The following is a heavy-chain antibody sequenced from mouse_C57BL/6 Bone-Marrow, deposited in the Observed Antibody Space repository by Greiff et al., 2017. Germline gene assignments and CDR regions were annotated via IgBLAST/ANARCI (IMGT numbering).Heavy chain of an antibody. J-gene: IGHJ3*01. Sequence: QVQLQQPGAELVKPGASVKLSCKASGYTFTSYWMHWVKQRPGRGLEWIGRIDPNSGGTKYNEKFKSKATLTVDKTPSTAYMQLSSLTSEDSAVYYCARDEVIYDGLAWFAYWGQGTLVTVSA. CDR1: GYTFTSYW. D-gene: IGHD2-3*01. CDR2: IDPNSGGT. V-gene: IGHV1-72*01. CDR3: ARDEVIYDGLAWFAY.